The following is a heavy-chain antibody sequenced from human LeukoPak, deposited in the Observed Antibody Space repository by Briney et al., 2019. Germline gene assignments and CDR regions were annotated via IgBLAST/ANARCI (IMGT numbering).Heavy chain of an antibody. D-gene: IGHD5-18*01. J-gene: IGHJ4*02. V-gene: IGHV1-2*02. CDR3: ARGQVGYSYGHASYYFDY. CDR1: GYTFTGYY. Sequence: AASVKVSCKASGYTFTGYYMHWVRQAPGQGLEWMGWINPNSGGTNYAQKFQGRVTMTRDTSISTAYMELSRLRSDDTAVYNCARGQVGYSYGHASYYFDYWGQGTLVTVSS. CDR2: INPNSGGT.